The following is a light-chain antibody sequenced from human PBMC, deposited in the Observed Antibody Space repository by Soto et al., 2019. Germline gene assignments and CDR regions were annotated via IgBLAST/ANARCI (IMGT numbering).Light chain of an antibody. J-gene: IGLJ2*01. CDR3: ASYASSNTVL. CDR2: DVS. V-gene: IGLV2-14*03. Sequence: QSVLTQPASVSGSPGQSITISCTGTSSDIGGYNYVSWYQQHPGKAPKLMIYDVSDRPSGVSNRFSGSKSGNTAFLTISGLQAEDEADYYCASYASSNTVLFGGGTQLTVL. CDR1: SSDIGGYNY.